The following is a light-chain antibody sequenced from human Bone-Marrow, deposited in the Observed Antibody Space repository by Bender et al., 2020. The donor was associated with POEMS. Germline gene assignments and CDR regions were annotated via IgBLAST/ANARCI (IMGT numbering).Light chain of an antibody. Sequence: QSALAQPASVSGSPGQSITISCTGTSSDVGSYKLVSWYQQRPGKAPKLMIYEVAKRPSGVSDRFSGSKSGNTASLTISGLQAEDEADYYCYSYAGSSTCWVSGGGTKLTVL. CDR3: YSYAGSSTCWV. CDR1: SSDVGSYKL. J-gene: IGLJ3*02. CDR2: EVA. V-gene: IGLV2-23*02.